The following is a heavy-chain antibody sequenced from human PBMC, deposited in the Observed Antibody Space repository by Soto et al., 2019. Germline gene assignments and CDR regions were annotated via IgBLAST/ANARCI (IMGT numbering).Heavy chain of an antibody. J-gene: IGHJ6*02. CDR1: GGSISSGTYY. D-gene: IGHD2-2*01. Sequence: TLSLTCSVSGGSISSGTYYWSWIRQPPGKALEWTGNFYYSGNPYYTPSLKSRLIIAIDTYKNQLNMKVGAVTAADTTGYYCASSSLSGMDVWGQGTTVTVSS. CDR3: ASSSLSGMDV. V-gene: IGHV4-30-4*01. CDR2: FYYSGNP.